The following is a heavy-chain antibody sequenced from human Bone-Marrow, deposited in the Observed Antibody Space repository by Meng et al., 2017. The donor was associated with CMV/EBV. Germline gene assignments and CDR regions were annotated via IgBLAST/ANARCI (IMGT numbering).Heavy chain of an antibody. CDR1: GGTFSSYA. V-gene: IGHV1-69*05. Sequence: SVKVSCKGSGGTFSSYALSWVRQAPGQGLEWMGGIIPIFGTANCAQKFQGRVTITTDESTSTAYMELSSLISEDTAVDYCARRHGDFQPAGLSPSVVRRTPLEYYYYGMDVWGQGTTVTVSS. J-gene: IGHJ6*02. D-gene: IGHD3-3*01. CDR3: ARRHGDFQPAGLSPSVVRRTPLEYYYYGMDV. CDR2: IIPIFGTA.